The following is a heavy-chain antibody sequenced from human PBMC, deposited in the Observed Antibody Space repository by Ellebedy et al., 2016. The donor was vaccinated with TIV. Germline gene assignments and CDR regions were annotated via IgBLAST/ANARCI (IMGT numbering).Heavy chain of an antibody. CDR2: IFSSGSG. Sequence: MPSETLSLTCTVSGDSTSGYYWSCIRQPPGKGLEWIRYIFSSGSGEYNPSLKSRVTISVDTSRGQFSLRLNSVTAADTAVYYCARSGGWYNPYDYWGQGTLVTVSS. CDR3: ARSGGWYNPYDY. J-gene: IGHJ4*02. D-gene: IGHD6-19*01. V-gene: IGHV4-59*01. CDR1: GDSTSGYY.